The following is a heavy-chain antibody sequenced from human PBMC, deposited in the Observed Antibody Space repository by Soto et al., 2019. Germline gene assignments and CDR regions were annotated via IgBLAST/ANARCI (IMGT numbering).Heavy chain of an antibody. V-gene: IGHV2-5*02. Sequence: QITLKESGPTLVKPTQTLTLTCTFSGFSLDTSGVGVAWIRQPAGKALEWLTLIYWDDDKRYSPSLRSRLTITKATSENRVVLTMTNMDPVDTATYYCSHMESRVAAYGLDVWGQGTTVTVSS. CDR2: IYWDDDK. D-gene: IGHD3-3*01. CDR3: SHMESRVAAYGLDV. CDR1: GFSLDTSGVG. J-gene: IGHJ6*02.